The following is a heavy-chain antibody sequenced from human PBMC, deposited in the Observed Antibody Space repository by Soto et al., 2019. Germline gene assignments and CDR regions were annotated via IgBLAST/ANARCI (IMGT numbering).Heavy chain of an antibody. Sequence: ASVKVSCRASGYTFTNSGINWVRQAPGQGLEWMGWISTDNGNTNYAQKLQGRVTMTTDTSTSTAYMELRSLRSDDTAVYYCARGLGASYAFDIWGQGTMVTVSS. CDR1: GYTFTNSG. J-gene: IGHJ3*02. V-gene: IGHV1-18*01. CDR2: ISTDNGNT. CDR3: ARGLGASYAFDI. D-gene: IGHD1-26*01.